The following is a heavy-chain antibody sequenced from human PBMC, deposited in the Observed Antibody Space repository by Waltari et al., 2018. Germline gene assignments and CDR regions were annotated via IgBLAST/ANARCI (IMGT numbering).Heavy chain of an antibody. D-gene: IGHD2-2*01. CDR3: ARAAAMHYYYMDV. J-gene: IGHJ6*03. Sequence: QVQLQESGPGLVKPSETLSLTCTVSGYSISSGYYWGWIRQPPGKGLEWIGSIYLGGSTSSNPSLNGRVTLSVETSKNQFSLKLSSVTAADTAVYYCARAAAMHYYYMDVWGKGTTVTISS. CDR1: GYSISSGYY. CDR2: IYLGGST. V-gene: IGHV4-38-2*02.